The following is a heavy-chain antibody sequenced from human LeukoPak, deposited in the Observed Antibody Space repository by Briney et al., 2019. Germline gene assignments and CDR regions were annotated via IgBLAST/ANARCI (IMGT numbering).Heavy chain of an antibody. CDR2: ISAYNGNT. Sequence: ASVKVSYKASGYTFTSYGISWVRQAPGQGLEWMGWISAYNGNTNYAQKLQGRVTMTTDTSTSTAYMELRSLRSDDTAVYYCAREGTGLNMVRADFDYWGQGTLVTVSS. V-gene: IGHV1-18*01. CDR3: AREGTGLNMVRADFDY. D-gene: IGHD3-10*01. J-gene: IGHJ4*02. CDR1: GYTFTSYG.